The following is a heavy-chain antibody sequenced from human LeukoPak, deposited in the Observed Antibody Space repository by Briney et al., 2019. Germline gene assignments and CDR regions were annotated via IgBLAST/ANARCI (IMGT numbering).Heavy chain of an antibody. CDR2: ISSSSSTI. V-gene: IGHV3-48*01. Sequence: GGSLGLSCAASGFTFSSYSMNWVRQAPGKGLEWVSYISSSSSTIYYADSVKGRFTISRDNAKNSLYLQMNSLRAEDTAVYYCAILPSRGVNLASDAFDIWGQGTMVTVSS. J-gene: IGHJ3*02. D-gene: IGHD3-10*01. CDR1: GFTFSSYS. CDR3: AILPSRGVNLASDAFDI.